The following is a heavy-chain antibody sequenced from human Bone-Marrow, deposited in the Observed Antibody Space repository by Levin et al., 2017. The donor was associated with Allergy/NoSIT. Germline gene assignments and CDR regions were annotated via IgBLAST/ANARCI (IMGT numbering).Heavy chain of an antibody. CDR1: GGFISDYY. D-gene: IGHD2-2*01. CDR2: IYYSGST. V-gene: IGHV4-59*01. J-gene: IGHJ4*02. Sequence: PSETLSLTCTVSGGFISDYYWTWIRQPPGKGLEWIGYIYYSGSTTYNPSLKSRVTISVDTSKNQFSLRLTSVTAADTAVYYCARGSFCSRNNCYLAPFDFWGQGTLVTVSS. CDR3: ARGSFCSRNNCYLAPFDF.